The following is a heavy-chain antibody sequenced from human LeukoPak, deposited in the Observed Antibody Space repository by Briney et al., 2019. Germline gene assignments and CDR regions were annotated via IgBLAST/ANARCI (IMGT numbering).Heavy chain of an antibody. CDR2: IYYSGST. Sequence: TSETLSLTCTVSGGSISSGGYYWSWIRQHPGKGLEWIGYIYYSGSTYYNPSLKSRVTISVDTSKNQFSLKLSSVTAADTAVYYCARLFISGRRYCSGGSCSESTNWGQGTLVTVSS. CDR3: ARLFISGRRYCSGGSCSESTN. V-gene: IGHV4-31*03. J-gene: IGHJ4*02. CDR1: GGSISSGGYY. D-gene: IGHD2-15*01.